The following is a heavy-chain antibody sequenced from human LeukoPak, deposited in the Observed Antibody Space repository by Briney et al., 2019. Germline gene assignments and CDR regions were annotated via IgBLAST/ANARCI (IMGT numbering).Heavy chain of an antibody. V-gene: IGHV1-18*01. CDR1: GYTFTSYG. Sequence: GASVKVSCKASGYTFTSYGISWVRQAPGQGLEWMGWISAYNGNTNYAQKLQGRVTMTTDTSTSTAYMELRSLRSDDAAVYYCARDRDIRYFDPRQYRYYYYYYMDVWGKGTTVTVSS. J-gene: IGHJ6*03. D-gene: IGHD3-9*01. CDR3: ARDRDIRYFDPRQYRYYYYYYMDV. CDR2: ISAYNGNT.